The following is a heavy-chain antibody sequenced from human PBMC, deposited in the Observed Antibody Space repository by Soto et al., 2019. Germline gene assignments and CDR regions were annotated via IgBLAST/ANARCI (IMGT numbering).Heavy chain of an antibody. Sequence: GESLKISCKGSGYSFTSYWIGWVLQMPGKGLEWMGIIYPGDSDTRYSPSFQGQVTISADKSISTAYLQWSSLKASDTAMYYCARSQYSSSSLRYMDVWGKGTTVTVSS. D-gene: IGHD6-6*01. V-gene: IGHV5-51*01. J-gene: IGHJ6*03. CDR2: IYPGDSDT. CDR1: GYSFTSYW. CDR3: ARSQYSSSSLRYMDV.